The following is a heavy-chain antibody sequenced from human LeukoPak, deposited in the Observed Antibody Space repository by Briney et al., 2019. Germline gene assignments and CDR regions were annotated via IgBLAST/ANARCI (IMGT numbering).Heavy chain of an antibody. V-gene: IGHV4-4*02. D-gene: IGHD3-3*01. J-gene: IGHJ4*02. CDR3: ARHYDFWSAYNY. CDR1: DGSINSNYW. CDR2: IYHTGSV. Sequence: PSGTLSLTCAVSDGSINSNYWWTWVRQSPGQGLEWIGEIYHTGSVNYNLSLESRVTISRDRSKNQFSLMLRSVTAADTAVYYCARHYDFWSAYNYWGQGILVTVSS.